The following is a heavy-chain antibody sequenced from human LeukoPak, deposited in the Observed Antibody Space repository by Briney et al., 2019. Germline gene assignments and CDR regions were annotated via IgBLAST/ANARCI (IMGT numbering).Heavy chain of an antibody. CDR2: ISDYNANR. V-gene: IGHV1-18*01. J-gene: IGHJ5*02. CDR1: AYTFTIYG. Sequence: ASVTVTFKSSAYTFTIYGISWVRQAPGQGLERMGWISDYNANRNYTQQLQGRVTMTTDTSTSTAYMELRSLRSDDTAVYYCARQRYYYDSSAYYYPSYRASWGQGTLVSVCS. CDR3: ARQRYYYDSSAYYYPSYRAS. D-gene: IGHD3-22*01.